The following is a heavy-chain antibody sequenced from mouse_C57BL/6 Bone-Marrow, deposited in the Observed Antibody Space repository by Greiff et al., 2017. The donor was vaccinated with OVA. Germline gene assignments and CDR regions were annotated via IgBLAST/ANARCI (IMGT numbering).Heavy chain of an antibody. J-gene: IGHJ2*01. V-gene: IGHV1-63*01. Sequence: QVQLKQSGAELVRPGTSVKMSCKASGYTFTNYWIGWAKQRPGHGLEWIGDIYPGGGYTNYNEKFKGKATLTADKSSSTAYLQFSSLTSEDSAIYYCARAYGNWDYWGQGTTLTVSS. CDR1: GYTFTNYW. CDR2: IYPGGGYT. D-gene: IGHD2-1*01. CDR3: ARAYGNWDY.